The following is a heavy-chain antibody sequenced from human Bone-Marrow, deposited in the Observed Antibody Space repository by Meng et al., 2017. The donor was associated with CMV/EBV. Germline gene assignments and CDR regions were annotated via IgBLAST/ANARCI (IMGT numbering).Heavy chain of an antibody. J-gene: IGHJ4*02. CDR3: AKGFDYYGSRSYGYFDY. Sequence: GESLKISCAASGFTFSSYGMHWVRQAPGKGLEWVAFIRYDGSNKYYADSVKGRFTISRDNSTNTLYLQMNSLRAEDTAVYYCAKGFDYYGSRSYGYFDYWGQGKLVTVSS. D-gene: IGHD3-10*01. V-gene: IGHV3-30*02. CDR1: GFTFSSYG. CDR2: IRYDGSNK.